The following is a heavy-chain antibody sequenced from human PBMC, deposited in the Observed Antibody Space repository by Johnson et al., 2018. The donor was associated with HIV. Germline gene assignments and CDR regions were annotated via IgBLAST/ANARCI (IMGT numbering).Heavy chain of an antibody. V-gene: IGHV3-23*04. Sequence: EQLVESGGGVVQPGGSLRLSCAASGFTFSSYAMSWVRQAPGKGLEWVSAISGSGGSPYYADSVKGRFTISRDNSKTTMYLQMNSLIAEDTAVYYCAKPPFYAFDIWGQGTMVTVSS. J-gene: IGHJ3*02. CDR3: AKPPFYAFDI. CDR2: ISGSGGSP. CDR1: GFTFSSYA.